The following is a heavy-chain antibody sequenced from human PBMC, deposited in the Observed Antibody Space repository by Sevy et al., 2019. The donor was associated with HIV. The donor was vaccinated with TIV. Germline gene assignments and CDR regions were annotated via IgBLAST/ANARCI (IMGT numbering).Heavy chain of an antibody. Sequence: SETLSLTCTVSGDSTSAYYWHWIRQPPGKGLECIGYIYDSGSSTYYNPSFKSRVTMSVDTCKNQFSLKLRSVTAADTAVYFCAKDSGGGYFSYWGQGILVTVSS. CDR3: AKDSGGGYFSY. CDR2: IYDSGSST. V-gene: IGHV4-59*01. CDR1: GDSTSAYY. J-gene: IGHJ4*02. D-gene: IGHD3-9*01.